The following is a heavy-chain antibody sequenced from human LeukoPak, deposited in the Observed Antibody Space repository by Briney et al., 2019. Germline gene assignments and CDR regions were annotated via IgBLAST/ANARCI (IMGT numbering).Heavy chain of an antibody. CDR1: GYSFSNYW. J-gene: IGHJ4*02. CDR3: ARPSKSGYYY. CDR2: IYPGESDT. V-gene: IGHV5-51*01. D-gene: IGHD5-12*01. Sequence: GESLRISCKASGYSFSNYWIGWVRQMPGKGLGWMGIIYPGESDTRYSPSFQGQVTTSAGKSISTAYLQWSSLKASDTAMYYCARPSKSGYYYCGQGALVTVSS.